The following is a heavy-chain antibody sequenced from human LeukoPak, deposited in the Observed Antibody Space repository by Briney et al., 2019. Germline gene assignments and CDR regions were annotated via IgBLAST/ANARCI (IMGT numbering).Heavy chain of an antibody. CDR1: GFTFTAYG. CDR3: AKEGSTVTTPLDY. CDR2: ISGSGGST. D-gene: IGHD4-17*01. J-gene: IGHJ4*02. V-gene: IGHV3-23*01. Sequence: GGSLRLSCAPSGFTFTAYGLTWVPQAPGKGRKWFSAISGSGGSTYYADSVKGRFTISRDNSKNTLYLQMNSLRAEDTAVYYCAKEGSTVTTPLDYWGQGTLVTVSS.